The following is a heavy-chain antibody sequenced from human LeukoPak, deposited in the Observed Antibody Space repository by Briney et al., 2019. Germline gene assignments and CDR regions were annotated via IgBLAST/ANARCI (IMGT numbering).Heavy chain of an antibody. Sequence: PSETLSLTCTVSGGSISSGDYYWSWIRQPPGKGLEWIGYIYYSGSTYYNPSLKSRVTISVDTSKNQFSLKLSSVTAADTAVYYCARHDRGKGWYFDLWGRGTLVTVSS. D-gene: IGHD3-10*02. CDR1: GGSISSGDYY. J-gene: IGHJ2*01. V-gene: IGHV4-30-4*08. CDR3: ARHDRGKGWYFDL. CDR2: IYYSGST.